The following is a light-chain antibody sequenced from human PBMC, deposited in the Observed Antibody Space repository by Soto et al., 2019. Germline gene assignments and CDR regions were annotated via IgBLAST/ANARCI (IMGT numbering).Light chain of an antibody. CDR2: GAF. V-gene: IGKV3-20*01. J-gene: IGKJ4*01. CDR3: QQYESSPAT. Sequence: EIVLTQSPGTLSLSPGERATLSCRAGQGLTSSSLAWYQQRPGQAPRLLIYGAFSRATGIADRFSGSGSGTDFTLTISRLEPEDFAVYYCQQYESSPATFGGGTRVEIK. CDR1: QGLTSSS.